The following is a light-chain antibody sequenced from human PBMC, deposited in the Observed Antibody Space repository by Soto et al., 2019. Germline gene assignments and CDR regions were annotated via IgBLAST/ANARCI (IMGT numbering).Light chain of an antibody. Sequence: QSALTQPPSASWSPGQSVTISCAGTSSDVGGYNFVSWYQQHPGKVPKLMIYEVIKRPSGVPDRFSGSKSGNTASLTVSGLHAEDEADYYCSSYSGSDNFVVFGGGTKLTVL. CDR3: SSYSGSDNFVV. J-gene: IGLJ2*01. V-gene: IGLV2-8*01. CDR2: EVI. CDR1: SSDVGGYNF.